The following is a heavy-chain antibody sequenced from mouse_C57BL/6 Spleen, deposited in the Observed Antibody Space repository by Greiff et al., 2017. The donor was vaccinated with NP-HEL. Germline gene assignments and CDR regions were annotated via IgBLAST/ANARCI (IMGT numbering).Heavy chain of an antibody. CDR3: AREYGSSYFDY. J-gene: IGHJ2*01. D-gene: IGHD1-1*01. V-gene: IGHV1-72*01. Sequence: QVQLQQPGAELVKPGASVKLSCTASGYTFTSYWMHWVKQRPGRGLEWIGRIDTNSGGTKYNEKFKSKATLTVDKPSSTAYMQLSSLTSEDSAVYYCAREYGSSYFDYWGQGTTLTVSS. CDR2: IDTNSGGT. CDR1: GYTFTSYW.